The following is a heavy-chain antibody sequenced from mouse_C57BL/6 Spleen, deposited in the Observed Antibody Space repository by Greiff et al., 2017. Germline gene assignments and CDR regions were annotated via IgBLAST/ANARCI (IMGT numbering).Heavy chain of an antibody. J-gene: IGHJ2*01. D-gene: IGHD2-5*01. CDR3: ASSNPFDY. CDR1: GYAFSSSW. Sequence: QVQLKDSGPELVKPGASVKISCKASGYAFSSSWMNWVKQRPGKGLEWIGRIYPGDGDTNYNGKFKGKATLTADKSSSTAYMQLSSLTSEDSAVYCCASSNPFDYWGQGTTLTVSS. V-gene: IGHV1-82*01. CDR2: IYPGDGDT.